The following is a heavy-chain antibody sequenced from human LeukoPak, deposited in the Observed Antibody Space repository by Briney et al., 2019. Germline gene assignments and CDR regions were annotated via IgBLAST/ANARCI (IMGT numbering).Heavy chain of an antibody. Sequence: GESLKISCKASGNSFTNYWIGWVRQMPGKVLEWMGIIYPDDSDTRYSPSFQGQVTISVDKSISTAYLQWSSLKASDTAMYYCASLPRGSSGWNYFDYWGQGTLVTVSS. CDR3: ASLPRGSSGWNYFDY. J-gene: IGHJ4*02. D-gene: IGHD6-19*01. V-gene: IGHV5-51*01. CDR2: IYPDDSDT. CDR1: GNSFTNYW.